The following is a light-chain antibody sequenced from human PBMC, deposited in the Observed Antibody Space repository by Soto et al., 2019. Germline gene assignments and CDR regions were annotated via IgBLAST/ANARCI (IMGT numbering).Light chain of an antibody. CDR3: QQYVSPAIT. Sequence: EIVLTQSPVTLSLSPGERATLSCRASQSVASSYLAWYQQKPGQAPRLLIYGASIGATGIPDRFSGSGSGTDVTLAISRLEPEDFAVYYCQQYVSPAITFGQGTRLEI. J-gene: IGKJ5*01. V-gene: IGKV3-20*01. CDR1: QSVASSY. CDR2: GAS.